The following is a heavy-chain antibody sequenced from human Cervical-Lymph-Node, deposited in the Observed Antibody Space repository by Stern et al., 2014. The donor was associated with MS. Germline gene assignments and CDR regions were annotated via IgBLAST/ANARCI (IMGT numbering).Heavy chain of an antibody. CDR1: GGTFSTYT. CDR2: IIPILDVT. D-gene: IGHD6-13*01. V-gene: IGHV1-69*04. Sequence: QVQLVQSGAEVKKPGSSVKASCKASGGTFSTYTISWMRQAPGQGLEWMGRIIPILDVTNYAQKFQGRVTITADKSTSTAYMELSSLRSEDTAVYFCARDESGTSWYYFDYWGRGTLVTVSS. CDR3: ARDESGTSWYYFDY. J-gene: IGHJ4*02.